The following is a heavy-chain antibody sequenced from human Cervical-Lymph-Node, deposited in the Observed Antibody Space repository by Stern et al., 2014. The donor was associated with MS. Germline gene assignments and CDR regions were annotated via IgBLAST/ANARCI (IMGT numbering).Heavy chain of an antibody. D-gene: IGHD2-15*01. CDR2: IYPADSDT. V-gene: IGHV5-51*01. Sequence: MQLVQSGAEVKKPGESLKISCKGSGYSFSSYWIGGVRQMPGKGLEWMGIIYPADSDTRYSPAFQGQVTISADKSISTAYLQWSSLKASDTAMYYCARTVCSGGSCYTVPFDYWGQGTLVTVSS. CDR3: ARTVCSGGSCYTVPFDY. CDR1: GYSFSSYW. J-gene: IGHJ4*02.